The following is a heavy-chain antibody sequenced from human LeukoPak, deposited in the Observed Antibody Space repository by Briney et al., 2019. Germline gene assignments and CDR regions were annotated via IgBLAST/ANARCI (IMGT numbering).Heavy chain of an antibody. J-gene: IGHJ4*01. Sequence: GESLKISCKGSGYSFTSYWIGWVRQMPGKGLEGMGVIYPADSDTRYRPSFQGQVTISTDKSISTAYLQWSSLKASDTAMYYCARTYTGSFVQTNFFDYWGHGTLVTVSS. V-gene: IGHV5-51*01. D-gene: IGHD6-6*01. CDR2: IYPADSDT. CDR3: ARTYTGSFVQTNFFDY. CDR1: GYSFTSYW.